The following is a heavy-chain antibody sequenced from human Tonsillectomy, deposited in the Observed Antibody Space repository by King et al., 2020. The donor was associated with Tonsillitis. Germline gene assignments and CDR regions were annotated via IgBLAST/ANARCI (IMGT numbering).Heavy chain of an antibody. CDR3: ARGPDFWSGYYPTNFDY. J-gene: IGHJ4*02. D-gene: IGHD3-3*01. Sequence: VQLQESGPGLVKPSETLSLTCTVSGGSISSYYWSWIRQPPGKGLEWIGYIYYSGSTNYNPSLKSRVTISVDTSKNQFSLKLSSVTAADTAVYYCARGPDFWSGYYPTNFDYWGQGTLVTVSS. CDR1: GGSISSYY. V-gene: IGHV4-59*01. CDR2: IYYSGST.